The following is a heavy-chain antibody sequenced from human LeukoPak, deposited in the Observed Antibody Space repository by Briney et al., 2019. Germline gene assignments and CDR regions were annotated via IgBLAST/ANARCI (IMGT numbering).Heavy chain of an antibody. CDR3: AKGHSSSWYYFGY. CDR1: GFTFSSYG. CDR2: IWYDGTNK. J-gene: IGHJ4*02. Sequence: PGRSLRLSCVASGFTFSSYGMHWVRQAPGKGLEWVAVIWYDGTNKYYADFVKGRFTISRDNSKDTLYVQMNSLRAEDTAVYYCAKGHSSSWYYFGYWGQGTLVTVSS. D-gene: IGHD6-13*01. V-gene: IGHV3-33*06.